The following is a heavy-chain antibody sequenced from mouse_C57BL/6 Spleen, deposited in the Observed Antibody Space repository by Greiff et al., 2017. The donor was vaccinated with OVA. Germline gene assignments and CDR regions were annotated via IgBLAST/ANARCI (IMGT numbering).Heavy chain of an antibody. Sequence: EVQLQESGGGLVQPGGSMKLSCVASGFTFSNYWMNWVRQSPEKGLEWVAQIRLKSDNYATHYAESVKGRFTISRDDSKSSVYLQMNNLRAEDTGIYNCTHYSGSSFYSYFDVWGTGTTVTVSS. CDR2: IRLKSDNYAT. V-gene: IGHV6-3*01. D-gene: IGHD1-1*01. CDR1: GFTFSNYW. CDR3: THYSGSSFYSYFDV. J-gene: IGHJ1*03.